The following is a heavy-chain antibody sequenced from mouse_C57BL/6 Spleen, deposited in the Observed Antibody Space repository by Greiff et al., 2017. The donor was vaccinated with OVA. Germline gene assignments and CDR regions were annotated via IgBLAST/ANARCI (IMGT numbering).Heavy chain of an antibody. D-gene: IGHD1-1*01. CDR1: GFTFNTYA. CDR3: VRDEATVELGQFAY. J-gene: IGHJ3*01. Sequence: DVMLVESGGGLVQPKGSLKLSCAASGFTFNTYAMHWVRQAPGKGLEWVARIRSKSSNYATYYADSVKDRFTISRDDSQSMLYLQMNNLKTEDTAMYYCVRDEATVELGQFAYWGQGTLVTVSA. CDR2: IRSKSSNYAT. V-gene: IGHV10-3*01.